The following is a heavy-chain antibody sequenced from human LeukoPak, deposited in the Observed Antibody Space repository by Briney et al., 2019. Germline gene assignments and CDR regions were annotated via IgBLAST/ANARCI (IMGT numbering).Heavy chain of an antibody. D-gene: IGHD6-13*01. CDR3: ARKTGKPAAGLGSFDY. CDR2: IYYSGST. V-gene: IGHV4-59*01. J-gene: IGHJ4*02. CDR1: GGSISSYY. Sequence: SETLSLTCTVSGGSISSYYWSWIRQPPGKGLEWIGYIYYSGSTNYNPSLKSRVTISVDTSKNQFSLKLSSVTAADTAVYYCARKTGKPAAGLGSFDYWGQGTLVTVSS.